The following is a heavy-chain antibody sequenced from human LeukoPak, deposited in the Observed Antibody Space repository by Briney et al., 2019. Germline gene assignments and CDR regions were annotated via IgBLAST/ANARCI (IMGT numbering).Heavy chain of an antibody. V-gene: IGHV1-8*01. Sequence: VASVKVSCTASGYTFTSYDINWVRQATGQGLEWMGRMNPNSGNTGYAQKFQGRVTMTRNTSISTAYMELSSLGSEDTAVYYCAREEKGSGSFDYWGQGTLVTVSS. J-gene: IGHJ4*02. CDR1: GYTFTSYD. D-gene: IGHD6-19*01. CDR3: AREEKGSGSFDY. CDR2: MNPNSGNT.